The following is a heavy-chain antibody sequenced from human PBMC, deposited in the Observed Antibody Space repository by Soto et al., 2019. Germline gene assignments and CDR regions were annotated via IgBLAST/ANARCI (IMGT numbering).Heavy chain of an antibody. V-gene: IGHV3-21*01. CDR3: TRDGEPL. D-gene: IGHD3-3*01. CDR2: ISTSGDST. J-gene: IGHJ3*01. Sequence: PVGSLRLSCAASGFTFSTYTLNWVRQAPGKGLEWVSSISTSGDSTYYEGSLRGRFTISRDNARASLYLQMDSLRVEDTAMYYCTRDGEPLWGQGTMVTVSS. CDR1: GFTFSTYT.